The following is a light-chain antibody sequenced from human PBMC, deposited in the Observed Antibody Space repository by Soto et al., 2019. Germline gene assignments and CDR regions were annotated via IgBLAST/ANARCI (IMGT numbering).Light chain of an antibody. V-gene: IGKV1-39*01. Sequence: DIQLTQSPSSLSASVGDRVTITCRASQSISSYLNWYQQKPGKAPKLLIYAASSLHSEVPSRFSGSGSGTEFTLTISSLPPDDCATYYRQQSYSTLTFGGGTKVDIK. CDR2: AAS. J-gene: IGKJ4*01. CDR1: QSISSY. CDR3: QQSYSTLT.